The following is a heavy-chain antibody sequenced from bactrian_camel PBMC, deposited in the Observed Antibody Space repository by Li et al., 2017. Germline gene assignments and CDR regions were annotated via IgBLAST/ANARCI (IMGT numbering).Heavy chain of an antibody. D-gene: IGHD6*01. V-gene: IGHV3S31*01. Sequence: EVQLVESGGGSVQAGGSLRLTCTISVYTYIAYCLGWIRQTPGKDREGVAVVYTGDGTTYADNVKGRFTCSRENTKNTMYLQMNSLKPEDSGMYYCAAATWAGSRCRASGRASDGYGYWGQGTQVTVS. J-gene: IGHJ4*01. CDR2: VYTGDGTT. CDR3: AAATWAGSRCRASGRASDGYGY. CDR1: VYTYIAYC.